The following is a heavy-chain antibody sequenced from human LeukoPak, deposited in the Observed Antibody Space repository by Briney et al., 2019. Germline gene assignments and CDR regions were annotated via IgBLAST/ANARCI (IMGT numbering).Heavy chain of an antibody. CDR1: GGTFSSYA. CDR2: IIPIFGTA. J-gene: IGHJ4*02. V-gene: IGHV1-69*13. Sequence: SVKVSCKASGGTFSSYAISWVRQAPGQGLEWMGGIIPIFGTANYAQKFQGRVTITADESTSTAYMELSSLRSEDTDVYYCATAAGTGTYYFDYWGQGTLVTVSS. CDR3: ATAAGTGTYYFDY. D-gene: IGHD6-13*01.